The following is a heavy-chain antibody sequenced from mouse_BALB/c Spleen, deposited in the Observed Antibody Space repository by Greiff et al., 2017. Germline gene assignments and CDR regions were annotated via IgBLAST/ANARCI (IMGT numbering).Heavy chain of an antibody. Sequence: DVKLQESGGGLVQPGGSMKLSCVASGFTFSNYWMNWVRQSPEKGLEWVAEIRLKSNNYATHYAESVKGRFTISRDDSKSSVYLQMNNLRAEDTGIYYCTRHDGYFWYFDVWGAGTTVTVSS. J-gene: IGHJ1*01. CDR1: GFTFSNYW. V-gene: IGHV6-6*02. CDR2: IRLKSNNYAT. CDR3: TRHDGYFWYFDV. D-gene: IGHD2-3*01.